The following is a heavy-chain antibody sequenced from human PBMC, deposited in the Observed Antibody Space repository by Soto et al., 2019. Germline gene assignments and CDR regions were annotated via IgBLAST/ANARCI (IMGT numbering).Heavy chain of an antibody. Sequence: QVQLVESGGGVDQPGRSLRLSCTSSTVTINVHGIQWVRQAPGKGLEWVAFISNDGRAQDYADSVKGRFTISRDYSKNSVELQMNRLRTEETAVYYCARGIWSGDYKWFDSWGPGPLVTVST. V-gene: IGHV3-30*03. CDR1: TVTINVHG. CDR3: ARGIWSGDYKWFDS. J-gene: IGHJ5*01. CDR2: ISNDGRAQ. D-gene: IGHD3-3*01.